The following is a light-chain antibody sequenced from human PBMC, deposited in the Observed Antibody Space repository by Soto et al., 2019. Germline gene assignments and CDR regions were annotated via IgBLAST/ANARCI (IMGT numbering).Light chain of an antibody. CDR1: QSISTS. J-gene: IGKJ1*01. Sequence: DIQMTQSPSTLSAFVGDRVTITCRASQSISTSLAWYQQKPGKAPKLLIYLASILQSGVPARFSGSGSATDFTLSISSLQPDDFATYYCQQYGSSSRTFGQGTKV. V-gene: IGKV1-5*03. CDR2: LAS. CDR3: QQYGSSSRT.